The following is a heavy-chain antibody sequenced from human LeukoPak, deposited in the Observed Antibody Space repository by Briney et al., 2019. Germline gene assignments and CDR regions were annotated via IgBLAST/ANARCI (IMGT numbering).Heavy chain of an antibody. J-gene: IGHJ4*02. Sequence: SETLSLTCAVYGGSFSGYYWSWIRQPPGKGLEWIGEINHSGSTNYNPSLKSRVTISVDTSKNQFSLKLSSVTAADTAVYYCARLSIGLPDYWGQGTLVPVSS. V-gene: IGHV4-34*01. CDR2: INHSGST. D-gene: IGHD3-3*02. CDR3: ARLSIGLPDY. CDR1: GGSFSGYY.